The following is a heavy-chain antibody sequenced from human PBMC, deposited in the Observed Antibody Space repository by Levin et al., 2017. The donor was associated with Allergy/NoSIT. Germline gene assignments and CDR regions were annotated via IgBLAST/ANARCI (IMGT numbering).Heavy chain of an antibody. Sequence: ETLSLTCAASGFTFDDYGMSWVRQAPGKGLEWVSGINWNGGSTGYADSVKGRFTISRDNAKNSLYLQMNSLRAEDTALYYCARVGYCGSTSCSYYFAYWGQGTLVTVSS. CDR2: INWNGGST. V-gene: IGHV3-20*04. J-gene: IGHJ4*02. CDR1: GFTFDDYG. CDR3: ARVGYCGSTSCSYYFAY. D-gene: IGHD2-2*01.